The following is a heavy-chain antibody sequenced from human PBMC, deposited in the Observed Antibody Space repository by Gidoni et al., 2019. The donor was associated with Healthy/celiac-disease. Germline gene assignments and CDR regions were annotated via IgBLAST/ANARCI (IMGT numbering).Heavy chain of an antibody. CDR1: GGSFSGYY. D-gene: IGHD4-17*01. J-gene: IGHJ4*02. V-gene: IGHV4-34*01. CDR3: ARGSTVTRIFYY. CDR2: INHSGST. Sequence: QVQLQQWGAGLLKPSETLSLTCAVYGGSFSGYYWSWIRQPPGKGLEWIGEINHSGSTNYNPSLKSRVTISVDTSKNQFSLKLSSVTAADTAVYYCARGSTVTRIFYYWGQGTLVTVSS.